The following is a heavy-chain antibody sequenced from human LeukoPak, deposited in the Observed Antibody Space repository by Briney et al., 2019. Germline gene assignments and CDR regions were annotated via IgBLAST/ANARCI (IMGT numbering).Heavy chain of an antibody. CDR3: ARYVAATNDAFDI. Sequence: SETLSLTCTVSGGSISSYYWSWIRQPPGKGLEWIGYIYYSGSTNYNPSLKSRVTISVDTSKNQFSLKLSSVTAADTAVYYCARYVAATNDAFDIWGQGTMVTVSS. J-gene: IGHJ3*02. V-gene: IGHV4-59*08. CDR2: IYYSGST. D-gene: IGHD2-15*01. CDR1: GGSISSYY.